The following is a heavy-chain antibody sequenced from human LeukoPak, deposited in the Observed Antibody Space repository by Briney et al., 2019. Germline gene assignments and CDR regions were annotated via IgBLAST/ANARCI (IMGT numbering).Heavy chain of an antibody. CDR2: IDDDGTGT. CDR3: ARSASGYDS. CDR1: GFPFSGYW. V-gene: IGHV3-74*01. D-gene: IGHD5-12*01. J-gene: IGHJ5*02. Sequence: GGFLRLSCAASGFPFSGYWMHWVRQAPGKGLVWVSRIDDDGTGTTYADSVKGRFTISRDNAKNTLYLQMNSLRVEDTAVYYCARSASGYDSWGQGTLVTVSS.